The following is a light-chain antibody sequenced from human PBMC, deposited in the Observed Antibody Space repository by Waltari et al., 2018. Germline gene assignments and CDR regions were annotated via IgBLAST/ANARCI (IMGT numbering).Light chain of an antibody. Sequence: DIPLTQSPSLLSASVGDRVTINCRASQDIHSYLAWYQQKPGNAPKVLIYGASTLQSGVPSRFSGSGSGTEFTLTISSLQPEDFATYYCLQLYVYPLTFGGGTKVEIK. V-gene: IGKV1-9*01. J-gene: IGKJ4*01. CDR1: QDIHSY. CDR3: LQLYVYPLT. CDR2: GAS.